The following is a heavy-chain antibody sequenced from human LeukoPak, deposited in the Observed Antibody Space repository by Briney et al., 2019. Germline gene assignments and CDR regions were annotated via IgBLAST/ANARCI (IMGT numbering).Heavy chain of an antibody. J-gene: IGHJ3*02. D-gene: IGHD3-22*01. V-gene: IGHV4-34*01. Sequence: PSETLSLTCAVYGGSFSGYYWSWIRQPPGKGLEWIGEINHSGSTNYHPSLKSRVTISVDTSKNQFSLKLSSVTAADTAVYYCASDYYDSSGFVDAFDIWGQGTMVSVSS. CDR2: INHSGST. CDR1: GGSFSGYY. CDR3: ASDYYDSSGFVDAFDI.